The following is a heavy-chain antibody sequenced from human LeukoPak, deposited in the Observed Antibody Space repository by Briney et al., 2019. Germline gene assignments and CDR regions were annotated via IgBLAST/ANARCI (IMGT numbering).Heavy chain of an antibody. CDR3: ARGVQGDAFDI. Sequence: SETLSPTCTVSGGSISSYYWSWIRQPPGKGLEWIGYIYYSGSTNYNPSLKSRVTISVDTSKNQFSLKLSSVTAADTAVYYCARGVQGDAFDIWGQGTMVTVSS. CDR1: GGSISSYY. J-gene: IGHJ3*02. V-gene: IGHV4-59*01. CDR2: IYYSGST.